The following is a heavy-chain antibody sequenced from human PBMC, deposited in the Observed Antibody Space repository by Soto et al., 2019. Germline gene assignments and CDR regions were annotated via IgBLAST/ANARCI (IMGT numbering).Heavy chain of an antibody. V-gene: IGHV1-2*02. D-gene: IGHD4-17*01. Sequence: ASVKVSCKASGYTFTGYYMHWVRQAPGQGLGWMGWINPNSGGTNYAQKFQGRVTMTRDTSISTAYMELSRLRSDDTAVYYCARDRGYGDYLNWFDPWGQGTLVTVSS. CDR3: ARDRGYGDYLNWFDP. CDR2: INPNSGGT. CDR1: GYTFTGYY. J-gene: IGHJ5*02.